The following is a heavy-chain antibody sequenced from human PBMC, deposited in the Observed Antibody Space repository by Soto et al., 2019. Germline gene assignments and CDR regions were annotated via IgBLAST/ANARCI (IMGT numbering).Heavy chain of an antibody. CDR3: AGGQYYFDY. V-gene: IGHV3-30*03. D-gene: IGHD2-15*01. J-gene: IGHJ4*02. CDR2: ISYDGSNK. Sequence: QVQLVESGGGGVQPERSLRLSCAASGFPFSSYGMHLVRQAPGKGLEWVAHISYDGSNKHYTDSVKGRFTISRDNSKNMLYLQMSSLRAEDTAVYYCAGGQYYFDYCGQGTRVSVSS. CDR1: GFPFSSYG.